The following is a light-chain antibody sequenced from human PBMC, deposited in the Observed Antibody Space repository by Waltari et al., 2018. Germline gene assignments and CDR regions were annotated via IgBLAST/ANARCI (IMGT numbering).Light chain of an antibody. V-gene: IGKV2-30*02. CDR1: QSLFHSDGNTH. CDR3: MQGTHWPYT. CDR2: RVS. Sequence: VVMTQSPLTLYATLGQSDSISCNFCQSLFHSDGNTHLNWFHQWPGQSPRRLIYRVSNRDSRVPDRFSGSGSGTDFTLKINKVEAEDVGIYYCMQGTHWPYTFGQGTKLDIK. J-gene: IGKJ2*01.